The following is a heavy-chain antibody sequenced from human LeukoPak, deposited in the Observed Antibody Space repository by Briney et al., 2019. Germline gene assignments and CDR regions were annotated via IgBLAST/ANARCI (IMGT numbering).Heavy chain of an antibody. D-gene: IGHD6-19*01. CDR1: GFTFDDYA. CDR3: AKSSREDSSGWFDY. Sequence: GGSLRLSCAASGFTFDDYAMHWVRQAPGKGLEWVSGISWNSGSIGYADSVKGRFTISRDNAKSSLYLQMNSLRAEDTALYYCAKSSREDSSGWFDYWGQGTLVTVSS. CDR2: ISWNSGSI. J-gene: IGHJ4*02. V-gene: IGHV3-9*01.